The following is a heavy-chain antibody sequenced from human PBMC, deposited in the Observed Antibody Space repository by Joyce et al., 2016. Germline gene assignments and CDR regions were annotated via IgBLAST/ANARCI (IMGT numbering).Heavy chain of an antibody. D-gene: IGHD3-10*01. CDR2: IFYSGGT. V-gene: IGHV4-31*03. J-gene: IGHJ6*02. CDR3: ARDGRGLAYGVPYGMDV. Sequence: QVQLRESGPGLVKPSQTLSLTCTVSGGFISSGGYYWSWIRQHPERGLGWIGHIFYSGGTYYNPSLQSRLTISVDTSKNQFFLKLTSVTAADTAVYYCARDGRGLAYGVPYGMDVWGQGTTVTVSS. CDR1: GGFISSGGYY.